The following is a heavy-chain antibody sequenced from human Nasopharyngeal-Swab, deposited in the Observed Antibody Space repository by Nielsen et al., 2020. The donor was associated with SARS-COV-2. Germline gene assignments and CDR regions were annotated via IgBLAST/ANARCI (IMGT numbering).Heavy chain of an antibody. J-gene: IGHJ4*02. CDR3: ARGPSYRWGGVMGLGETHRRYYFDY. Sequence: RQAPGKGLEWIGEINHSGSTNYNPSLKSRVTISVDTSKNQFSLKLSSVTAADTAVYYCARGPSYRWGGVMGLGETHRRYYFDYWGQGTLVPSPQ. D-gene: IGHD5-24*01. V-gene: IGHV4-34*01. CDR2: INHSGST.